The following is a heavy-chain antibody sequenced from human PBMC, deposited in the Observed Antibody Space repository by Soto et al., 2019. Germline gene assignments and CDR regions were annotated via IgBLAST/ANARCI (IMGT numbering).Heavy chain of an antibody. D-gene: IGHD5-18*01. CDR3: ARGIQLWLRLFDY. V-gene: IGHV3-30-3*01. Sequence: WRSLRLSCAASGFTFINHAFHWVRQAPGKGLEWVAVISYDGVNQYYADSVKGRFTISRDNSKSTLYLQMSSLRPEDTAVYFCARGIQLWLRLFDYWGQGALVTVSS. CDR1: GFTFINHA. J-gene: IGHJ4*02. CDR2: ISYDGVNQ.